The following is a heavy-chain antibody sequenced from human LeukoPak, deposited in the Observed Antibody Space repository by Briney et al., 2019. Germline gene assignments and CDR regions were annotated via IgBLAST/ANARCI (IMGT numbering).Heavy chain of an antibody. D-gene: IGHD5-12*01. Sequence: PGGSLRLSCAASGFTFSSYSMNWVRQAPGKGLEWVSYISRSSSTIYYADSVKGRFTISRDNAKNSLYLQMNSLRAEDTAVYYCAREWAIVALDYWGQGTLVTVSS. CDR2: ISRSSSTI. V-gene: IGHV3-48*01. J-gene: IGHJ4*02. CDR1: GFTFSSYS. CDR3: AREWAIVALDY.